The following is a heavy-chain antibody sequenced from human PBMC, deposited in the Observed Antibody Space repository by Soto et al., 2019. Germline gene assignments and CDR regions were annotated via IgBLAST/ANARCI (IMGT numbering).Heavy chain of an antibody. CDR1: GGSISSSSYY. J-gene: IGHJ4*02. D-gene: IGHD7-27*01. V-gene: IGHV4-39*01. Sequence: PSETLSLTCTVSGGSISSSSYYWGWIRQPPGKGLEWIGSIYYSGSTYYNPSLKSRVTISVDTSKNQFSLKLSSVTAADTAVYYCARHDGLSLTGLDYWGQGTLVTVPQ. CDR3: ARHDGLSLTGLDY. CDR2: IYYSGST.